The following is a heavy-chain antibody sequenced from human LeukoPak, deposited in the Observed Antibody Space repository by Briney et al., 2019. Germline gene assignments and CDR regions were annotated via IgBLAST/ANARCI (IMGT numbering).Heavy chain of an antibody. CDR2: INHSGST. CDR3: ARHLKRNYYGSGSYYNNWFDP. V-gene: IGHV4-34*01. Sequence: SETLSLTCAVYGGSFSGYYWSWIRRPPGKGLEWIGEINHSGSTNYNPSLKSRVTISVDTSKNQFSLKLSSVTAADTAVYYCARHLKRNYYGSGSYYNNWFDPWGQGTLVTVSS. CDR1: GGSFSGYY. J-gene: IGHJ5*02. D-gene: IGHD3-10*01.